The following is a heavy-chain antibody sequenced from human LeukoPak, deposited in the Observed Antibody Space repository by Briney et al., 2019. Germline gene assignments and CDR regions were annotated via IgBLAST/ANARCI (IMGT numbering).Heavy chain of an antibody. V-gene: IGHV3-30*02. J-gene: IGHJ3*02. CDR3: AKESRKRDYSDISNIDI. Sequence: GGSLRLSCAASGFTFSSYGMHWVRQAPGKGLEWVAIIRYDGSNKYYADSVKGRFTISRDNSKNTLYLQMNSLRAEDTAVYYCAKESRKRDYSDISNIDIWGQGTMVTVSS. CDR1: GFTFSSYG. D-gene: IGHD3-22*01. CDR2: IRYDGSNK.